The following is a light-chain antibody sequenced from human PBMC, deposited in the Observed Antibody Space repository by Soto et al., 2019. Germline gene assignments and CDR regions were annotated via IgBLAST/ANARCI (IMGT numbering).Light chain of an antibody. Sequence: QSALTQPASVSGSPGQSITISCTGTSSDVGGYNYVSWYQQHTGKAPKLMIDAVSDRPSGVSNRFSGSKSGNTASLTISGLQAEDYDYYSCSSYTSDINLEVFGGGTKLAVL. CDR2: AVS. CDR1: SSDVGGYNY. V-gene: IGLV2-14*01. J-gene: IGLJ2*01. CDR3: SSYTSDINLEV.